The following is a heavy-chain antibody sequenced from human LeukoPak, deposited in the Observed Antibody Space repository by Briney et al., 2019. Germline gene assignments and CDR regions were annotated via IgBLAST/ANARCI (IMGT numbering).Heavy chain of an antibody. D-gene: IGHD6-13*01. CDR2: MNPKSGNT. CDR1: GYTFTRYD. CDR3: ARDGGGGSSWYLY. Sequence: ASVKVSCKASGYTFTRYDINWVRQATGQGLEWMGWMNPKSGNTGHAQKLQGRVTMTTDTSTSTAYMELRSLRSDDTAVYYCARDGGGGSSWYLYWGQGTLVTVSS. V-gene: IGHV1-8*01. J-gene: IGHJ4*02.